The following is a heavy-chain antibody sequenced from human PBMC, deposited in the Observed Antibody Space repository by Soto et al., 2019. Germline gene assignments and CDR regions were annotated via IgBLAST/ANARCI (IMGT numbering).Heavy chain of an antibody. CDR2: IYYSGST. CDR3: ARGPGYSYGYVTDYYYGMDV. CDR1: VGPISSVGYY. D-gene: IGHD5-18*01. Sequence: QVQLQEPGPGLVKPSQTLSLTCTFPVGPISSVGYYWSWIRQHPGKGLEGIGYIYYSGSTYYNPSLKSRVTISVDTSKNQFSLKLSSVTAADTAVYYCARGPGYSYGYVTDYYYGMDVWGQGTTVTVSS. V-gene: IGHV4-31*03. J-gene: IGHJ6*02.